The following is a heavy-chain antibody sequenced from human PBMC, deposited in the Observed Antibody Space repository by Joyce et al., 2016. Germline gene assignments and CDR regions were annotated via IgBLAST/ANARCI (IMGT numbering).Heavy chain of an antibody. CDR2: VYYSGST. J-gene: IGHJ5*02. D-gene: IGHD5-12*01. V-gene: IGHV4-31*03. CDR3: ARDRGTRGYDFASNWFDP. Sequence: QVQLQESGPGLVKPSQTLSLTCTVSGGSISSGGYYWSWIRQHPGKGLEWIGCVYYSGSTYYNPSLKSRLSISLDTSKNQFSLKLNSVTAADTAVYFCARDRGTRGYDFASNWFDPWGQGTLVTVSS. CDR1: GGSISSGGYY.